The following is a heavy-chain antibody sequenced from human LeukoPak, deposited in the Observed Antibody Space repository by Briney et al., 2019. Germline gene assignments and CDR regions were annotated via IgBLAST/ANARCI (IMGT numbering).Heavy chain of an antibody. J-gene: IGHJ6*03. CDR1: GFTFTTYW. CDR3: AKDGYDYYYYMDV. CDR2: INGDGSNS. Sequence: PGGSLRLSCVASGFTFTTYWMHWVRHAPGKGLVWVSRINGDGSNSNYADSVKGRFTISRDNARNTLYLQMNGLRAEDTAVYYCAKDGYDYYYYMDVWGKGTTVTVSS. V-gene: IGHV3-74*01.